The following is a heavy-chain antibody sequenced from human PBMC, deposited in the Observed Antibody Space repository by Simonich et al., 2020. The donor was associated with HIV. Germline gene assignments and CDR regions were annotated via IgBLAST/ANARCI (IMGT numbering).Heavy chain of an antibody. J-gene: IGHJ5*02. CDR1: GGSFSGYY. V-gene: IGHV4-34*01. Sequence: QVQLQQWGAGLLKPSETLSLTCAVYGGSFSGYYWSWIRQPPGKGLEWIGEINHSVNTNYNPSLKSRVTISVDTSKNQFSLKLSSVTAADTAVYYCVRGTYSGYDWNWFDPWGQGTLVTVSS. CDR2: INHSVNT. D-gene: IGHD5-12*01. CDR3: VRGTYSGYDWNWFDP.